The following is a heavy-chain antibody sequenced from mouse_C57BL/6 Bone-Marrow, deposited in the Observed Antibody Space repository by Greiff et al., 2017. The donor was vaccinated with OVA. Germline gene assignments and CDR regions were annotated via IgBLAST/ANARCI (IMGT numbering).Heavy chain of an antibody. Sequence: QVQLQQPGAELVKPGASVKLSCKASGYTFTSYWMHWVKQRPGQGLEWIGMIHPNSGSTNYNEKFKSKATLTVDKSSSTAYMLLSSLTSEDSAVYYCARGRGPYYFDYWGQVTTLTVSS. V-gene: IGHV1-64*01. CDR3: ARGRGPYYFDY. J-gene: IGHJ2*01. D-gene: IGHD3-3*01. CDR2: IHPNSGST. CDR1: GYTFTSYW.